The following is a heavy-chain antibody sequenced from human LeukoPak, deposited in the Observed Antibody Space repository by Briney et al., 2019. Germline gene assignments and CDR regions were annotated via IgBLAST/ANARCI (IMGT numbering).Heavy chain of an antibody. CDR2: IHYSGST. Sequence: SETLSLTCAVYGGSFSGYYWSWIRQPPGKGLEWIGYIHYSGSTYYNPSLTSRVTISIDTSKNQFSLRLSSVTAADTAVYYCAREGSRDFWSGPVYYFDYWGQGTLVTVSS. J-gene: IGHJ4*02. V-gene: IGHV4-59*01. CDR3: AREGSRDFWSGPVYYFDY. D-gene: IGHD3-3*01. CDR1: GGSFSGYY.